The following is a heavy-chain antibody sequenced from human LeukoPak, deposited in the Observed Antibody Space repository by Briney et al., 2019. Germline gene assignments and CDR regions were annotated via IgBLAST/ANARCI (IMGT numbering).Heavy chain of an antibody. CDR2: ISGSGGST. CDR1: GFTFSSYA. CDR3: AKGYYDYVWGSYYFDY. D-gene: IGHD3-16*01. J-gene: IGHJ4*02. V-gene: IGHV3-23*01. Sequence: GGSLRLSCAASGFTFSSYAMSWVRQAPGKGLEWVSAISGSGGSTHYADSVKGRFTISRDNSRDTLYLQMNSLRAEDTAVYYCAKGYYDYVWGSYYFDYWGQGTLVTVSS.